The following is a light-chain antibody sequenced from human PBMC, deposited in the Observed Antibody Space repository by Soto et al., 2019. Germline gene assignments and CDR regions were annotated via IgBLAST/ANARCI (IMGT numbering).Light chain of an antibody. Sequence: ELVMTQSPATLSESPGERATLSCRASQSVSSNLAWYQQKRGQAPMLLVYGTSTRATGIPARFSGTGSGSEFTLTISSLQSEDVSVYYCQQYNKGPITFGRWTKVEIK. CDR1: QSVSSN. V-gene: IGKV3-15*01. CDR3: QQYNKGPIT. J-gene: IGKJ4*01. CDR2: GTS.